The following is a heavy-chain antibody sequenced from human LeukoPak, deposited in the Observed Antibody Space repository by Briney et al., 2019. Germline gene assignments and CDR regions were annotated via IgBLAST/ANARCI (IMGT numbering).Heavy chain of an antibody. Sequence: GGSLRLSCAASGFTFSSYAMSWVRQAPGKGLEWVSYISSSSSTIYYADSVKGRFTISRDNAKNSLYLQMNSLRAEDTAVYYCARDYVYCSSTSCYGGGDYWGQGTLVTVSS. CDR2: ISSSSSTI. J-gene: IGHJ4*02. V-gene: IGHV3-48*01. CDR1: GFTFSSYA. D-gene: IGHD2-2*01. CDR3: ARDYVYCSSTSCYGGGDY.